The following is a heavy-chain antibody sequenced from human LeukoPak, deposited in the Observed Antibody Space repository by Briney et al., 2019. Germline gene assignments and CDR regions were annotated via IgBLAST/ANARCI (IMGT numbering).Heavy chain of an antibody. Sequence: GGSLRLSCAASGLTFSTSWLSWVRQVPGKGLEWVGRIKNKGDGGTTDYAVPVKGRFTISRDNSKNTLYLQMNSLKTEDTAVYYCYTVIIGGGYWGQGTLVTVSS. V-gene: IGHV3-15*01. D-gene: IGHD2/OR15-2a*01. CDR2: IKNKGDGGTT. CDR3: YTVIIGGGY. J-gene: IGHJ4*02. CDR1: GLTFSTSW.